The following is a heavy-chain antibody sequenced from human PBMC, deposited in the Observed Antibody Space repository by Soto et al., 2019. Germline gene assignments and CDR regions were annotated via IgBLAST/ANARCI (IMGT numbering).Heavy chain of an antibody. Sequence: QITLKESGPTLVKPTQTLTLTCTFSGFSLSTSGVGVGWIRQPPGKALEWLALIYWDDDKRYSPSLKSRLTLTQDTPKNPVVLTMTNMDPVATATHFCAHREGYGDSGYWGQGTLVTVSS. D-gene: IGHD4-17*01. CDR2: IYWDDDK. CDR1: GFSLSTSGVG. J-gene: IGHJ4*02. V-gene: IGHV2-5*02. CDR3: AHREGYGDSGY.